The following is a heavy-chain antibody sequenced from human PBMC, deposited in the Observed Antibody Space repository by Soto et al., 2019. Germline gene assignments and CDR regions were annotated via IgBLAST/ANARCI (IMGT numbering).Heavy chain of an antibody. CDR1: GGSISSYY. CDR3: AQSTGWPGFDY. J-gene: IGHJ4*02. CDR2: IYNGGST. D-gene: IGHD6-19*01. Sequence: QLQLQESGPGLVKPSETMSLTCTASGGSISSYYWSWIRQPPGKALGWIGHIYNGGSTNYNPSLKSRVIISVDMSKNQLSLKLSSVTAADTAVYYCAQSTGWPGFDYWGQGALVTVSS. V-gene: IGHV4-59*03.